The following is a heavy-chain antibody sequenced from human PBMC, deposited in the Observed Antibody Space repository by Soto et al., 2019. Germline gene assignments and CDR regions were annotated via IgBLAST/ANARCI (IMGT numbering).Heavy chain of an antibody. CDR1: GFTFSSYS. CDR3: ARHPERIAQIGWFDP. Sequence: PLGALRLSCAASGFTFSSYSMNWVRQAPGKGLEWVSYISSSSSTIYYADSVKGRFTISRDNAKNSLYLQMNSLRAEDTAVYYCARHPERIAQIGWFDPWGQGTLVTVSS. D-gene: IGHD6-13*01. J-gene: IGHJ5*02. CDR2: ISSSSSTI. V-gene: IGHV3-48*01.